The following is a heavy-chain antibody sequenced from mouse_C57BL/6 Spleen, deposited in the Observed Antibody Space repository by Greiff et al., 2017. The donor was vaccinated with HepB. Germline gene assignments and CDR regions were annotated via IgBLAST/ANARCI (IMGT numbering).Heavy chain of an antibody. J-gene: IGHJ4*01. CDR1: GYAFSSSW. V-gene: IGHV1-82*01. CDR3: ARSRAYYGNYYAMDY. D-gene: IGHD2-10*01. CDR2: IYPGGGDT. Sequence: VQLQESGPELVKPGASVKISCKASGYAFSSSWMNWVKQRPGQGLEWIGRIYPGGGDTNYNGKFKGKATLTADKSSSTAYMQLSSLTSEDSAVYFCARSRAYYGNYYAMDYWGQGTSVTVSS.